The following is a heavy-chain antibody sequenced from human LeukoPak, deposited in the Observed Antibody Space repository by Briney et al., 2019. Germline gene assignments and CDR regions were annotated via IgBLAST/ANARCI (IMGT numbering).Heavy chain of an antibody. Sequence: GGSLRLSCAASGFTFSSYWMTWVRQAPGKGLEWVANIKLDGSEKYYVDSVKGRFTISRDNRKNLLHLQMNSLRPDDSAVYYCVKDLGSAITSALALDVWGQGTTVTVSS. CDR2: IKLDGSEK. V-gene: IGHV3-7*03. CDR3: VKDLGSAITSALALDV. J-gene: IGHJ6*02. D-gene: IGHD2-15*01. CDR1: GFTFSSYW.